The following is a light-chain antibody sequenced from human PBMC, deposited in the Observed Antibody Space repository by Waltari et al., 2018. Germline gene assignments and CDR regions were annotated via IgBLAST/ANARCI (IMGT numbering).Light chain of an antibody. V-gene: IGKV3-11*01. CDR1: QSVGSF. J-gene: IGKJ3*01. CDR3: QQRNSWPLT. Sequence: EIVLTQSPVTLSLSPGEGATLACKTSQSVGSFLAWYQQRPGQAPRLLIYDASLRATGIPTRFSGSGSGTDFTLTISSLESEVFAVYYCQQRNSWPLTFGPGTTV. CDR2: DAS.